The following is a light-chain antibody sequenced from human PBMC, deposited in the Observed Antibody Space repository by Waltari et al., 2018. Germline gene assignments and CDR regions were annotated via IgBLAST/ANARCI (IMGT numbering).Light chain of an antibody. CDR1: QSVSSY. V-gene: IGKV3D-11*02. CDR2: DAS. J-gene: IGKJ3*01. CDR3: QQRSNWL. Sequence: ELVLTQSPATLSLSPGERATLACSASQSVSSYLAWYQQKPGQAPRLLIYDASNRATGIPARFSGSGPGTDFNLTNSSLEPEDFAVYYCQQRSNWLFGPGTKVDIK.